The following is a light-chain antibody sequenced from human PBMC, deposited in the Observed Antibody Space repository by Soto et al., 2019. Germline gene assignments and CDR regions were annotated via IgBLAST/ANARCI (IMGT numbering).Light chain of an antibody. CDR3: QQYGSSPPIT. Sequence: EIVLTQSPGTLSLSPGERATLSCRASQSVSSSYLAWYQQKPGQAPRLLIYGASSRATGIPDRFSGSGSGTDFTLTISRLEPEDFAVYYCQQYGSSPPITFGQGTXLEIK. J-gene: IGKJ5*01. CDR2: GAS. V-gene: IGKV3-20*01. CDR1: QSVSSSY.